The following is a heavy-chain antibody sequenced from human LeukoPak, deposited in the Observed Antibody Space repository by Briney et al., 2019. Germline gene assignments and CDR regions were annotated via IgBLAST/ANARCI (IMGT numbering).Heavy chain of an antibody. J-gene: IGHJ4*02. V-gene: IGHV4-34*01. D-gene: IGHD1-7*01. Sequence: SETLSLTCAVYGGSFSGYYWTWIRQPPGKGLEWIGEINHSGSTNYNPSLKSRVTISVDTSKNQFSLKLTSVTAADTALYYCARLKGNFQNFYDYWGQGTLVTVSS. CDR1: GGSFSGYY. CDR3: ARLKGNFQNFYDY. CDR2: INHSGST.